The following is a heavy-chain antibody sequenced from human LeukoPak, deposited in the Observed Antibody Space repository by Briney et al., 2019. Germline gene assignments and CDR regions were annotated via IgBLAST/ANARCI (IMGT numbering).Heavy chain of an antibody. J-gene: IGHJ3*02. CDR3: ATGSLYYDILTGYSNDAFDI. D-gene: IGHD3-9*01. CDR2: IYYSGST. V-gene: IGHV4-59*11. Sequence: TSETLSLTCTVSGGSISSHYWSWVRQPPGKGLEWIGYIYYSGSTNYNPSLKSRVTIPVDTSKNQFSLKLSSVNAADTAVYYCATGSLYYDILTGYSNDAFDIWGQGTMVTVSS. CDR1: GGSISSHY.